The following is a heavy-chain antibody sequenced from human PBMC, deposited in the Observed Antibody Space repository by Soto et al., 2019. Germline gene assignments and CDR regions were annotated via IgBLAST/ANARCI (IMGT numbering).Heavy chain of an antibody. CDR1: GFTFSSYS. CDR2: ISSSSSYI. D-gene: IGHD5-12*01. CDR3: ARALASEMATMDYYYGMDV. J-gene: IGHJ6*02. V-gene: IGHV3-21*01. Sequence: LRLSCAASGFTFSSYSMNWVRQAPGKGLEWVSSISSSSSYIYYADSVKGRFTISRDNAKNSLYLQMNSLRAEDTAVYYCARALASEMATMDYYYGMDVWGQGTTVTVSS.